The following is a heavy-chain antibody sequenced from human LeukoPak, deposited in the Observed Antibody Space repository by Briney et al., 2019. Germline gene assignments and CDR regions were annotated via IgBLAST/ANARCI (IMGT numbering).Heavy chain of an antibody. Sequence: QPGRSLRLSCAASGFTFSSYAMHWVRQAPGKGLEWVAVISYDGSNKYYADSVKGRFTISRDNSKNTLYLQMNSLRAEDTAVYYCARAGPYYYYGMDVWGQGTTVTVSS. CDR2: ISYDGSNK. CDR3: ARAGPYYYYGMDV. J-gene: IGHJ6*02. V-gene: IGHV3-30*04. CDR1: GFTFSSYA.